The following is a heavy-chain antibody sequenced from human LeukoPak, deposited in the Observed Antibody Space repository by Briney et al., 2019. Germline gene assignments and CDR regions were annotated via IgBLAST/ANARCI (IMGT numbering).Heavy chain of an antibody. CDR3: ARDPLIAVADYNWFDP. Sequence: QTGGSRRLSCAASGFTFSSYAVHWVRQAPGKGLEWVAVISYDGSNKYYADSVKGRFTISRDNSKNTLYLQMNSLRAEDTAVYYCARDPLIAVADYNWFDPWGQGTLVTVSS. CDR2: ISYDGSNK. J-gene: IGHJ5*02. D-gene: IGHD6-19*01. CDR1: GFTFSSYA. V-gene: IGHV3-30-3*01.